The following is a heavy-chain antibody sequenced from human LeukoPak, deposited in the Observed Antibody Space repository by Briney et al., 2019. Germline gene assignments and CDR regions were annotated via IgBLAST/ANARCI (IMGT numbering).Heavy chain of an antibody. D-gene: IGHD3-16*01. CDR1: GFTFSSYS. CDR2: ISSSSSYI. J-gene: IGHJ4*02. Sequence: GGSLRLSCAASGFTFSSYSMNWVRQALGKGLEWVSSISSSSSYIYYADSVKGRFTISRDNAKNSLYLQMNSLRAEDTAVYYCARADRLGAALLASFDYWGQGTLVTVSS. V-gene: IGHV3-21*01. CDR3: ARADRLGAALLASFDY.